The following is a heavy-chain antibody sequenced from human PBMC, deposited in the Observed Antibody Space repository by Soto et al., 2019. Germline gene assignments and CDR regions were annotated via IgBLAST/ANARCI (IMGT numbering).Heavy chain of an antibody. V-gene: IGHV3-30*03. J-gene: IGHJ4*02. CDR3: ARGGRQWLVTSDFNY. CDR1: GFTFSDYA. CDR2: VSHDGRNT. Sequence: VQLVESGGGVVQPGRSLRLSCAASGFTFSDYAMHWVRQAPGKGLEWVAVVSHDGRNTHYADSVKGRFTISRDSSKNTVSREMTSLRAEYTAVYYCARGGRQWLVTSDFNYWGQGALVTVSS. D-gene: IGHD6-19*01.